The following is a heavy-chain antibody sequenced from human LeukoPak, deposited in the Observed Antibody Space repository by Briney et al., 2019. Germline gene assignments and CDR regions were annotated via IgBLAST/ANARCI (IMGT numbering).Heavy chain of an antibody. CDR3: ARALYNWNYIFDY. Sequence: SQTLSLTCTVSGGSISSGSYYWSWIRQPAGEGLEWIGRIYTSGSTNYNPSLKSRVTISVDTSKNQFSLKLSSVTAADTAVYYCARALYNWNYIFDYWGQGTLVTVSS. V-gene: IGHV4-61*02. CDR1: GGSISSGSYY. J-gene: IGHJ4*02. CDR2: IYTSGST. D-gene: IGHD1-7*01.